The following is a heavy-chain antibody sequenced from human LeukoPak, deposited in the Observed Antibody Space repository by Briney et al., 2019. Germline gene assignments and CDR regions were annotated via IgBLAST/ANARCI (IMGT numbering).Heavy chain of an antibody. V-gene: IGHV3-21*01. Sequence: GGSLRLSCAGSGFTFSSYSMNWVRQAPGKGLEWVSSISSSSSYIYYADSVKGRFTISRDNAKNSLYLQMNSLRAEDTAVYYCARDLFVGYVYYFDYWGQGTLVTVSS. CDR2: ISSSSSYI. J-gene: IGHJ4*02. CDR3: ARDLFVGYVYYFDY. CDR1: GFTFSSYS. D-gene: IGHD3-3*01.